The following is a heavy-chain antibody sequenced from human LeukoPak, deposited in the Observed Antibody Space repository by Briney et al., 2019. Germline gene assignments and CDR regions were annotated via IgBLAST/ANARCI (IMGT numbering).Heavy chain of an antibody. D-gene: IGHD6-19*01. Sequence: GESLKISCKGSGYSFTSYWIGWVRQMPGKGLGWMGIIYPGDSDTRYSPSFQGQVTISADKSISTAYLQWSSLKAPDTAMYYCARAIPDSSGWHYYYYYGMDVRGQGTTVTVSS. J-gene: IGHJ6*02. CDR3: ARAIPDSSGWHYYYYYGMDV. CDR2: IYPGDSDT. V-gene: IGHV5-51*01. CDR1: GYSFTSYW.